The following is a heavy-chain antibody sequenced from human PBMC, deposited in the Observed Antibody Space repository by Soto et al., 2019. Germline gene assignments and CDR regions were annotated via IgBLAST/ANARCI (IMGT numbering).Heavy chain of an antibody. Sequence: QVQLVQSGAEVKKPGSSVKVSCKASGGTFSSYTISWVRQAPGQGLEWMGRIIPILGIANYAQKFQGRVTITEDKSTSTAYMELRSLRSEDTAVYYCARGDLTWSGYGPSYYDYGMDVWGQGTTVTVSS. J-gene: IGHJ6*02. CDR1: GGTFSSYT. CDR3: ARGDLTWSGYGPSYYDYGMDV. CDR2: IIPILGIA. D-gene: IGHD5-12*01. V-gene: IGHV1-69*02.